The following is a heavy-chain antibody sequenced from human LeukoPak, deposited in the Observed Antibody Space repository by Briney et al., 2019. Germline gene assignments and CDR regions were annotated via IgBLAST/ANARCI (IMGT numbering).Heavy chain of an antibody. Sequence: SETLSLTCTVSGGSISSGDYYWSWIRQPPGKGLEWIGYIYYSGSTYYNPSLKSRVTISVDTSKTQFSLKLSSVTAADTAVYYCARDSDSSGYWISYAFDIWGQGTMVTVSS. CDR1: GGSISSGDYY. V-gene: IGHV4-30-4*01. CDR2: IYYSGST. CDR3: ARDSDSSGYWISYAFDI. D-gene: IGHD3-22*01. J-gene: IGHJ3*02.